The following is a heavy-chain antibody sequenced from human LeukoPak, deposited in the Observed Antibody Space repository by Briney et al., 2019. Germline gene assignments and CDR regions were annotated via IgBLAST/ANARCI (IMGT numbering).Heavy chain of an antibody. Sequence: GGSLRLSCAASGFTFSSYSMNWVRQAPGEGLEWVSSISSSSSYIYYADSVKGRFTISRDNAKNSLYLQMNSLRAEDTAVYYCARIGNLCYFDYWGQGTLVTVSS. CDR3: ARIGNLCYFDY. V-gene: IGHV3-21*01. CDR1: GFTFSSYS. CDR2: ISSSSSYI. J-gene: IGHJ4*02.